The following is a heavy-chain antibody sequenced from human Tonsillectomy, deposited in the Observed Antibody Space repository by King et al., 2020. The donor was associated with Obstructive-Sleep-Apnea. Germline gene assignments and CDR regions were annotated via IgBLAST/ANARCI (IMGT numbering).Heavy chain of an antibody. Sequence: EVQLVESGGGLVQPGRSLRLSCTASGFTFGDSAMSWFRQAPGKGLEWVGFIRSKAYGGTTEYTASVKGRFTISRDDSKSIAYLQMNSLKTEDTAVYYCTRAYSERVATGWFDPWGQGTLVTVSS. CDR3: TRAYSERVATGWFDP. CDR1: GFTFGDSA. V-gene: IGHV3-49*01. J-gene: IGHJ5*02. CDR2: IRSKAYGGTT. D-gene: IGHD5-12*01.